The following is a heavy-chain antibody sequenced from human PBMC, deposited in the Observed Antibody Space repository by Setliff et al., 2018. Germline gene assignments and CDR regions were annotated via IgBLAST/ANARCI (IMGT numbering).Heavy chain of an antibody. V-gene: IGHV4-59*01. CDR3: ARTRYGLGGRPY. D-gene: IGHD2-15*01. Sequence: SETLSLTCTVSGDSISSDYWSWIRQPPGKGLEWIGFIHYSGSTNYNPSLKSRVTISLDTPKNQFSLRLSSVTAADTAVYYCARTRYGLGGRPYWGQGTLVTAPQ. J-gene: IGHJ4*02. CDR1: GDSISSDY. CDR2: IHYSGST.